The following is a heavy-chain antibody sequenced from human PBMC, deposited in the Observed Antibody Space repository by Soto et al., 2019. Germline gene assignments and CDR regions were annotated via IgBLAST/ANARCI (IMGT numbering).Heavy chain of an antibody. V-gene: IGHV4-30-4*01. CDR2: TYNSGTT. CDR1: GDSVSSGYF. CDR3: ARGPSADKIDY. D-gene: IGHD3-3*01. Sequence: QVQLQESGPGLVEPSQTLSLTCTVSGDSVSSGYFWSWIRQSPGKGLEWIGNTYNSGTTYNSPSLRSRSTISIDTSRNQFSLRLTSVTAADTAVYYCARGPSADKIDYWGQGTLVTVSS. J-gene: IGHJ4*02.